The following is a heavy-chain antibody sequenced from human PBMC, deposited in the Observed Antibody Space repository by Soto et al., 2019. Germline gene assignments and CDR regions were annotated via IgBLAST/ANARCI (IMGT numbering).Heavy chain of an antibody. D-gene: IGHD1-26*01. CDR3: ATGGGSYYPD. Sequence: QVQLVQSGAEVKKPRSSVKVSCKASGGTFSSYTISWVRQAPGQGLEWMGRIIPILGIANYAQKFQGRVNITGDKSTSTAYMELCSLRSEDTAVYYCATGGGSYYPDWGQGTLVTVSS. CDR2: IIPILGIA. J-gene: IGHJ4*02. V-gene: IGHV1-69*02. CDR1: GGTFSSYT.